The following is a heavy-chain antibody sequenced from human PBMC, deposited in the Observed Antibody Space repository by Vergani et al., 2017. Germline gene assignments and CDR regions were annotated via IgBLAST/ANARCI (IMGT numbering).Heavy chain of an antibody. Sequence: QVQLQESGPGLVKPSETLSLTCTVSGGSISSYYWSWIRQPAGKGLEWIGRIYTSGSTNYNPSLKSRVTMSVDTSKNQFSLKLSYVTAADTAVYYCARDSSRYCSSTSCYTPYDAFDIGGQGTMVTVSS. CDR2: IYTSGST. CDR3: ARDSSRYCSSTSCYTPYDAFDI. CDR1: GGSISSYY. V-gene: IGHV4-4*07. D-gene: IGHD2-2*02. J-gene: IGHJ3*02.